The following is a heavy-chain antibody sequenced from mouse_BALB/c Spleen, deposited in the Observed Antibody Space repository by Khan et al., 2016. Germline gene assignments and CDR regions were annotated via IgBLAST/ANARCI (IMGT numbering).Heavy chain of an antibody. CDR2: ILPGSDST. Sequence: VQLQESGAELMKPGASVKISCKATGYTFSSYWIEWVKQRPGHGLEWIGEILPGSDSTNYDEKFKGKATFTADTSSNTAYMQLSSLTSEDSAVYYCATSRLYFDYWGQGTTLTVAS. V-gene: IGHV1-9*01. J-gene: IGHJ2*01. CDR3: ATSRLYFDY. D-gene: IGHD3-2*02. CDR1: GYTFSSYW.